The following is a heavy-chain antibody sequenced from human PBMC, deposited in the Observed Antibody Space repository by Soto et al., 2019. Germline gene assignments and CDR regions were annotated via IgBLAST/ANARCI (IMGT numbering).Heavy chain of an antibody. CDR1: GDSISAYY. CDR2: IHYSGST. J-gene: IGHJ4*02. V-gene: IGHV4-59*01. CDR3: ARDQSGYYFDY. Sequence: SETLSLTCTVSGDSISAYYWSWIRQPPGKGLEWIGYIHYSGSTNYNPSLKSRVTISVDTSKNQFSLDLSSVTAADTAVYYCARDQSGYYFDYWGQGTLVTV.